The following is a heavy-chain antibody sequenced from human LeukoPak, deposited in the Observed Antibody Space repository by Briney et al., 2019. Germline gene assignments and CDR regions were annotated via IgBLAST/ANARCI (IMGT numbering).Heavy chain of an antibody. V-gene: IGHV3-64*01. CDR1: GFTFSSYA. D-gene: IGHD3-16*01. CDR2: ISSNGGST. J-gene: IGHJ4*02. CDR3: ARGEWLH. Sequence: GGSLRLSCAASGFTFSSYAMHWLRQAPGKGLEYVSAISSNGGSTYYANSVKGRFTISRDNSKNTLYLQMGSLRAEDMAVYYCARGEWLHWGQGTLVTVSS.